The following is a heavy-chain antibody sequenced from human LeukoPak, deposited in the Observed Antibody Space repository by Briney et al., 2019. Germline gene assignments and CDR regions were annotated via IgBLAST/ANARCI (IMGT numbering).Heavy chain of an antibody. V-gene: IGHV4-59*08. D-gene: IGHD6-13*01. CDR2: IYYSGST. J-gene: IGHJ4*02. CDR3: ARQVAAAGSPVY. CDR1: GFTVSTSY. Sequence: GSLRLSCAASGFTVSTSYMSWVRRPPGKGLEWIGYIYYSGSTNYNPSLKSRVTISVDTSKNQFSLKLSSVTAADTAVYYCARQVAAAGSPVYWGQGTLVTVSS.